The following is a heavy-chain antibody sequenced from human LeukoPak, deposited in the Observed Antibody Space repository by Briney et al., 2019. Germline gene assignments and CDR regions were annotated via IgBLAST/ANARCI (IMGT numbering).Heavy chain of an antibody. D-gene: IGHD3-9*01. CDR2: MNPNSGNT. J-gene: IGHJ4*02. V-gene: IGHV1-8*01. Sequence: ASVKVSCKASGYTFTSYDINWVRQAPGQGLEWMGWMNPNSGNTGYSQKFQGRVTMTRNTSISTAYMELSSLRSEDTAVYYCARGTRGDILTGYSLGYWGQGTLVTVSS. CDR1: GYTFTSYD. CDR3: ARGTRGDILTGYSLGY.